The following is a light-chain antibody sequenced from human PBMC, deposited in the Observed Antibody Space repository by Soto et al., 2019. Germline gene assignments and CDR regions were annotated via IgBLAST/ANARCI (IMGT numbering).Light chain of an antibody. J-gene: IGLJ2*01. CDR2: GNS. CDR3: QSYDSSLSGSRAV. Sequence: QSVLTQPPSVSGAPGQRVTISCTGSSSNIGAGYDVHWYQQLPGTAPKLLIYGNSNRSSGVPDRFSGSKSGTSASLAITGLQAEDEADYYCQSYDSSLSGSRAVFGGGTKLTVL. CDR1: SSNIGAGYD. V-gene: IGLV1-40*01.